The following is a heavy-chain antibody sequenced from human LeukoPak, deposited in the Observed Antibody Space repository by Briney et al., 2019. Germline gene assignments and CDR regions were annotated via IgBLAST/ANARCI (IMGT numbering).Heavy chain of an antibody. CDR1: GYTFTGYY. D-gene: IGHD3-9*01. CDR3: ARNYDILVPIIRDYYYYMDV. CDR2: INPNSGGT. J-gene: IGHJ6*03. V-gene: IGHV1-2*02. Sequence: ASVKVSCKASGYTFTGYYMHWVRQAPGQGLEWMGWINPNSGGTNYAQKFQGRVTMTRDTSISTAYMELSRLRSDDTAVYYCARNYDILVPIIRDYYYYMDVWGKGTTVTVSS.